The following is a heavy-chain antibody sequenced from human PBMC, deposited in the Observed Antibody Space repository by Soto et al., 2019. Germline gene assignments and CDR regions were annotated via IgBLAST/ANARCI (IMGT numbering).Heavy chain of an antibody. CDR3: AMGRYCTTTSCLDNWFDP. CDR1: GFTFSSYA. J-gene: IGHJ5*02. D-gene: IGHD2-2*01. Sequence: GGSLRLSCPASGFTFSSYAMSWVRQAPGKGLEWVSGISGSGGSTYYADSVKGRFTISRDNSENTLYLQLNSLRAEDTALYYCAMGRYCTTTSCLDNWFDPWGQGTLVTVSS. V-gene: IGHV3-23*01. CDR2: ISGSGGST.